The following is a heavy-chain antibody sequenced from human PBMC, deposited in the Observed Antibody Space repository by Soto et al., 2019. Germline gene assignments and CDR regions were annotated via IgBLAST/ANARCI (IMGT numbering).Heavy chain of an antibody. D-gene: IGHD7-27*01. CDR3: ARDRGGRTGEDYYYYYGMDV. J-gene: IGHJ6*02. V-gene: IGHV3-30-3*01. Sequence: QVQLVESGGGVVQPGRSLRLSCAASGFTFSSYAMHWVRQAPGKGLEWVAVISYDGSNKYYADSVKGRFTISRDNSKNTLYLQMNSLRAEDTAVYYCARDRGGRTGEDYYYYYGMDVWGQGTTVTVSS. CDR2: ISYDGSNK. CDR1: GFTFSSYA.